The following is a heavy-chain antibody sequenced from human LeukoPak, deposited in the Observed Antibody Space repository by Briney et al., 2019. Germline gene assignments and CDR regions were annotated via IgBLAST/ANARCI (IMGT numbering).Heavy chain of an antibody. CDR1: GFTFSNCW. CDR2: IKQDGSEK. Sequence: PGGSLRLSCAASGFTFSNCWMSWVRQAPGKGLEWVANIKQDGSEKYYVDSVKGRFTISRDNAKNSLYLQMNSLRAEDTAGYYCARDTWYFDLWGRGTLVTVSS. V-gene: IGHV3-7*01. J-gene: IGHJ2*01. CDR3: ARDTWYFDL.